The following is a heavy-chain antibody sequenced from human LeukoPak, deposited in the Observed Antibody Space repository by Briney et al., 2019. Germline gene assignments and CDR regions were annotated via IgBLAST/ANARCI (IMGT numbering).Heavy chain of an antibody. V-gene: IGHV1-8*01. J-gene: IGHJ6*03. D-gene: IGHD3-10*01. CDR3: ARAPPPLQTYGSGSSYYYYMDV. CDR2: MNPNSGNT. Sequence: ASVKVSCKASGYTFTSYDINWVRQATGQGLEWMGWMNPNSGNTGYAQKFQGRVTMTRNTSISTAYMELSSLRSEDTAVYYCARAPPPLQTYGSGSSYYYYMDVWGKGTTVTISS. CDR1: GYTFTSYD.